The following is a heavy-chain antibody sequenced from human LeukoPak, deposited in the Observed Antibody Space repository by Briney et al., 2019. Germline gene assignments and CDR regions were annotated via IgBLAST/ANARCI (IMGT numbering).Heavy chain of an antibody. CDR1: GYTFTSYA. D-gene: IGHD3-3*01. V-gene: IGHV1-3*01. J-gene: IGHJ4*02. Sequence: ASVKVSCKASGYTFTSYAMHWVRQAPGQRLEWMGWINAGNGNTKYSQKFQGRVTMTRDTSISTAYMELSRLRSDDTAVYYCARGLEEWLLSLLGYWGQGTLVTVSS. CDR3: ARGLEEWLLSLLGY. CDR2: INAGNGNT.